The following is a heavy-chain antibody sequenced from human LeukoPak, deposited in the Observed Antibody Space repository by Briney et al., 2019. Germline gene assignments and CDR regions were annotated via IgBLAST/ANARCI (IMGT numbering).Heavy chain of an antibody. V-gene: IGHV4-39*01. CDR1: GFPFSRYS. CDR2: VYYSGNT. CDR3: ARQLDYGSGSSYGMDV. Sequence: GSLRLSCAASGFPFSRYSMNWIRQPPGKGLEWIGTVYYSGNTYYNPSLKSRVTISVDTSKNQFSLKLSSVTAADTAVYYCARQLDYGSGSSYGMDVWGQGTTVTVSS. J-gene: IGHJ6*02. D-gene: IGHD3-16*01.